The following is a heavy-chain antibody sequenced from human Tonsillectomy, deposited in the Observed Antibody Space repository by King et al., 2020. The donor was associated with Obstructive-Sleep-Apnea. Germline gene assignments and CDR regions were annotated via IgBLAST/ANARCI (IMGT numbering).Heavy chain of an antibody. CDR1: GGSISSYY. D-gene: IGHD5-18*01. V-gene: IGHV4-59*01. Sequence: VQLQESGPGLVKPSETLSLTCTVSGGSISSYYWSWIRQPPGKGLEWIGYIYYSGSTNYNPSLKSRVTISVDTSKNQFSLKLRSVTAADTAVYYCARDLYSSYGMDVWGQGTTVTVSS. CDR3: ARDLYSSYGMDV. J-gene: IGHJ6*02. CDR2: IYYSGST.